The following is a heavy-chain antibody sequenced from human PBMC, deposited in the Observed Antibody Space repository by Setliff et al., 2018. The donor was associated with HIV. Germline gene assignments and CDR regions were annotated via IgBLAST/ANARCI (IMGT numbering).Heavy chain of an antibody. J-gene: IGHJ4*02. CDR1: GGSFSGYY. CDR3: ARGPTYGSGTYLDY. CDR2: INHSGST. Sequence: PSETLSLTCAVYGGSFSGYYWSWIRQPPGKGLEWIGEINHSGSTNYNPSLKSRVTISVDTSKNQFSLKLTSVTAADTAVYYCARGPTYGSGTYLDYWGQGNLVTVSS. V-gene: IGHV4-34*01. D-gene: IGHD3-10*01.